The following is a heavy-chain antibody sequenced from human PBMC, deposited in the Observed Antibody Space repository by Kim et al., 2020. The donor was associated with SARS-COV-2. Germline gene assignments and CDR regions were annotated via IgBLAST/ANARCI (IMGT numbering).Heavy chain of an antibody. D-gene: IGHD6-13*01. V-gene: IGHV3-23*01. J-gene: IGHJ5*02. Sequence: DSVKGRFTISRANSKNTLYLQMNGLRAEDTAVYYCAKSHWQQLRNWFDPWGQGTLVTVSS. CDR3: AKSHWQQLRNWFDP.